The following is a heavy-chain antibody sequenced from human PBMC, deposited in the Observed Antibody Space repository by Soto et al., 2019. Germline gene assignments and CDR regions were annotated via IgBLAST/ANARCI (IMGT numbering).Heavy chain of an antibody. D-gene: IGHD3-16*01. CDR3: AGRLPTAAGLDY. J-gene: IGHJ4*02. CDR1: GFTVSNNH. CDR2: VHGGGST. Sequence: VQLVESGGGLIQPGGSLRLSCAASGFTVSNNHMNLVRQAAGKGLELVSFVHGGGSTSYADSVKGRFTISRDNSKTTLYLQMDSLRAEYTAIYCCAGRLPTAAGLDYWGRGTLVTVSS. V-gene: IGHV3-53*01.